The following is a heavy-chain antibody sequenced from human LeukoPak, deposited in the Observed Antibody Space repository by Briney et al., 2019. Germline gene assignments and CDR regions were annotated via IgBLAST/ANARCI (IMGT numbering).Heavy chain of an antibody. D-gene: IGHD5-12*01. CDR3: ARDRSGYDIFDY. Sequence: PWETLSLTCTVSGGSISSGDYYWGWIRQPPGKGLEWIGYIYYSGSTYYNPSLKSRLTISVDTSKNQFSLKLSSVTAADTAVYYCARDRSGYDIFDYWGQGTLVTVSS. J-gene: IGHJ4*02. CDR2: IYYSGST. CDR1: GGSISSGDYY. V-gene: IGHV4-30-4*01.